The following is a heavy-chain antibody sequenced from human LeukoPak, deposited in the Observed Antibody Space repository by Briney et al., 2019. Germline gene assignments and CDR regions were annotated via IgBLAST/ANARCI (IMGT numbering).Heavy chain of an antibody. V-gene: IGHV1-2*02. CDR1: GYTFTCYY. D-gene: IGHD2/OR15-2a*01. CDR2: INPNSGGT. CDR3: ARGRLLPYYYYYYGMDV. J-gene: IGHJ6*02. Sequence: GASVKVSCKASGYTFTCYYMHWVRQAPGQGLEWMGWINPNSGGTNYAQKFQGRVTMTRDTSISTAYMELSSLRSEDTAVYYCARGRLLPYYYYYYGMDVWGQGTTVTVSS.